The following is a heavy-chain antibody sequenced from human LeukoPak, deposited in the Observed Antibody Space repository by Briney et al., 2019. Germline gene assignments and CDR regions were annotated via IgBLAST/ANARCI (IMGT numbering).Heavy chain of an antibody. CDR2: INPRGGST. Sequence: ASVKVSCKASGYTFTSHFMHWVRQAPGQGLEWMGIINPRGGSTSYAQKFQGRLTVTRDMSTSTVYMELNSLRSEDTAVYFCGREIEGTTDYWGQGTLVTVSS. CDR1: GYTFTSHF. CDR3: GREIEGTTDY. J-gene: IGHJ4*02. D-gene: IGHD1-7*01. V-gene: IGHV1-46*01.